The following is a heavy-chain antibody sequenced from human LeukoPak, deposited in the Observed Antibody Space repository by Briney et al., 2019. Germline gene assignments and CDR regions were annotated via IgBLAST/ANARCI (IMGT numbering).Heavy chain of an antibody. CDR1: GYTLTNYG. CDR2: ISAYSGHT. CDR3: ARDPRNYYDSSGYSVNFEY. J-gene: IGHJ4*02. D-gene: IGHD3-22*01. V-gene: IGHV1-18*04. Sequence: ASVTLSFTASGYTLTNYGISWVRQAPGQGHEWMGWISAYSGHTKSVQKVQERVTMTTDTATNTAYIELRSLRSDDTAVYYCARDPRNYYDSSGYSVNFEYWGQGTLLTVSS.